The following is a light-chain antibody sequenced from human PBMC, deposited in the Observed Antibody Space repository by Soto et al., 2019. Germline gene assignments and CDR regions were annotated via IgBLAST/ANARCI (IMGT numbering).Light chain of an antibody. Sequence: NFMLTQPHSVSESPGKTVTISCTRSSGSIASNYVQWYQQRPGSAPTTEIYEDNQRPSGVPDRFSGSIDSSSNSASLTISGLKTEDEADYYCQSYDSSNHAVFGGGTKLTVL. J-gene: IGLJ2*01. V-gene: IGLV6-57*04. CDR2: EDN. CDR3: QSYDSSNHAV. CDR1: SGSIASNY.